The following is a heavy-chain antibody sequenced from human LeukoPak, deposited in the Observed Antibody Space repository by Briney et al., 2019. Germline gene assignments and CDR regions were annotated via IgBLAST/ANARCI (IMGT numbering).Heavy chain of an antibody. CDR1: AFTSSSYW. CDR2: IKQVGSEK. Sequence: GGPLRLSCAASAFTSSSYWMSRVRHAPGKGLEVVTNIKQVGSEKDYVDSVKGRFTISRDNAKNSLYLQMNSLRAEDTAVYYCARDVGGSSGFHPHFDYWGQGTLVTVSS. J-gene: IGHJ4*02. D-gene: IGHD6-19*01. CDR3: ARDVGGSSGFHPHFDY. V-gene: IGHV3-7*01.